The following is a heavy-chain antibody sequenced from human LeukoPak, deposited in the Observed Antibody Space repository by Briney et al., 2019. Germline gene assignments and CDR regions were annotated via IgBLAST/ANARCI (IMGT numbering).Heavy chain of an antibody. CDR3: AKVMGSSGYYSRFGY. CDR1: GFTFSTYG. CDR2: ISGSGGST. Sequence: GGSLRLSCAASGFTFSTYGMHWVRQAPGKGLEWVSAISGSGGSTYYADSVKGRFTISRENSKNTLYLQMNSLRAEDTAVYYCAKVMGSSGYYSRFGYWGQGTLVTVSS. J-gene: IGHJ4*02. D-gene: IGHD3-22*01. V-gene: IGHV3-23*01.